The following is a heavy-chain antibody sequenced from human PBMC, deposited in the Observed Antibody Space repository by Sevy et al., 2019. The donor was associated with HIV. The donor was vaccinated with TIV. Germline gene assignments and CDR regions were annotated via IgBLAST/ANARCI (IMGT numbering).Heavy chain of an antibody. CDR2: ISGSGGST. CDR3: AKDFAMITFGGVIGPFDY. CDR1: GFTFSSYA. V-gene: IGHV3-23*01. J-gene: IGHJ4*02. D-gene: IGHD3-16*02. Sequence: GESLKFSCAASGFTFSSYAMSWVRQAPGKGLEWVSAISGSGGSTYYADSVKDRFTISRDNSKNTLYLQMNSLRAEDTAVYYCAKDFAMITFGGVIGPFDYWGQGTLVTVSS.